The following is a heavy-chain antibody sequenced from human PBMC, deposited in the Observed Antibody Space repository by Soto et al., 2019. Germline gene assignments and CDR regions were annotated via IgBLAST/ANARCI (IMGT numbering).Heavy chain of an antibody. V-gene: IGHV4-61*01. CDR1: SGSVNSGSYY. CDR2: IYYSGST. D-gene: IGHD3-16*02. J-gene: IGHJ3*02. CDR3: ARVRDSFAFDI. Sequence: PSETLSLTCTVSSGSVNSGSYYWSWIRQPPGKGLEWIGYIYYSGSTNYNPSLKSRVTISVDTSKNQFSLKLSSVTAADTAVYYCARVRDSFAFDIWGQGTMVTVSS.